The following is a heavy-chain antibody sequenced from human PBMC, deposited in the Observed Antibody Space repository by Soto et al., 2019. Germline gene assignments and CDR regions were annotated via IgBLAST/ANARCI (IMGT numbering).Heavy chain of an antibody. V-gene: IGHV4-30-4*01. J-gene: IGHJ2*01. D-gene: IGHD4-17*01. Sequence: PSGTLSLSCTVSGGSISGGVGGLYYWSWIRQPPGKGLEWIGYIYDSGSTYYNPSLKSRVTISVDTSKSQFSLRLSSVTAADTAVYYCAREVTPLTTDWYFDLWGRGTLVTVSS. CDR2: IYDSGST. CDR1: GGSISGGVGGLYY. CDR3: AREVTPLTTDWYFDL.